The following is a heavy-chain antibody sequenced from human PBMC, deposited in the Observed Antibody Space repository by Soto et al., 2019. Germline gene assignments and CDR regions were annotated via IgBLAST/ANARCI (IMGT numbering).Heavy chain of an antibody. J-gene: IGHJ4*02. CDR2: IYPSGNT. V-gene: IGHV4-4*02. CDR1: SGSISSTNW. D-gene: IGHD6-19*01. CDR3: ASRTGWAQSSFYFDS. Sequence: SETLSLTCAVSSGSISSTNWWSWVRQPPGKGLEWIGEIYPSGNTNYNPSLKSRVTVSMDTSQNQFSLQLNSVTAADTAVYYCASRTGWAQSSFYFDSWGQGTLVTVSS.